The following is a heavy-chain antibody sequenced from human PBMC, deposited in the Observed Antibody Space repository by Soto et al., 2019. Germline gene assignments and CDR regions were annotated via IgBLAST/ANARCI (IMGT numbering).Heavy chain of an antibody. CDR3: TKHALHGAVAGPTWFDP. CDR2: ISGSGGST. J-gene: IGHJ5*02. V-gene: IGHV3-23*01. CDR1: GFTFSNYA. D-gene: IGHD6-19*01. Sequence: GGSLRLSCAASGFTFSNYAMNWVRQAPGKGLEWVSAISGSGGSTYYADSVKGRFTISRDNSKNTLYVQMNSLRAEDTAVYYCTKHALHGAVAGPTWFDPWGQGTLVTVSS.